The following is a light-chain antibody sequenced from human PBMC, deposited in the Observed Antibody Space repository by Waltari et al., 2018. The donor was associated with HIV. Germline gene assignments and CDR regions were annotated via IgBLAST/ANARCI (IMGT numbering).Light chain of an antibody. CDR2: GVN. V-gene: IGLV2-14*03. J-gene: IGLJ3*02. CDR1: SPSIDLHNF. Sequence: SALTQPASVSGSPGQSVTISCTGTSPSIDLHNFLSWYQQHPGKAPQLIVFGVNFRPAGIACRFCASKAGDTASLTISGLQAGDEADYYCTTYTDRNSWVIGSGTKLTVL. CDR3: TTYTDRNSWV.